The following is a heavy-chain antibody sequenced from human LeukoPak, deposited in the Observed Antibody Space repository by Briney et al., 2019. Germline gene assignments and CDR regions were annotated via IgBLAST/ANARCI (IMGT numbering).Heavy chain of an antibody. CDR3: ARALYYYGSGTLSGYFDY. CDR2: INAGNGNT. V-gene: IGHV1-3*01. D-gene: IGHD3-10*01. Sequence: GASVKVSCKASGNTFTSYAMHWVRQAPGQRLEWMGWINAGNGNTKYSQKFQGRVTITRDTSASTAYMELSSLRSGDTAVYYCARALYYYGSGTLSGYFDYWGQGTLVTVSS. CDR1: GNTFTSYA. J-gene: IGHJ4*02.